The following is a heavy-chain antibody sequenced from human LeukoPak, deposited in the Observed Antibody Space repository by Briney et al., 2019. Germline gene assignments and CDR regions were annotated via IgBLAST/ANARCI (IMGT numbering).Heavy chain of an antibody. Sequence: ASVKVSCKASGYPFTGYYVHWVRQAPGQGLEWMGRINCNSGGTNYAQKLQGRVTMTTDTSTSTAYMELRSLRSDDTAVYYCARTRSGYDLFDYWGQGTLVTVSS. J-gene: IGHJ4*02. CDR2: INCNSGGT. V-gene: IGHV1-2*06. D-gene: IGHD5-12*01. CDR3: ARTRSGYDLFDY. CDR1: GYPFTGYY.